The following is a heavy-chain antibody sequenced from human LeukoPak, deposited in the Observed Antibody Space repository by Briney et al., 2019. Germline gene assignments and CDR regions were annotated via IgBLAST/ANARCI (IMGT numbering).Heavy chain of an antibody. J-gene: IGHJ6*03. CDR1: GYTFTSYD. V-gene: IGHV1-8*01. Sequence: ASVKVSCTASGYTFTSYDINWVRQATGQGLEWMGWMNPNSGNTGYAQRFQGRFTMTRNASISTAYMELSSLRSEDTAVYYCARGRSSGWDYYYYYMDVWGKGTTVTVSS. D-gene: IGHD6-19*01. CDR3: ARGRSSGWDYYYYYMDV. CDR2: MNPNSGNT.